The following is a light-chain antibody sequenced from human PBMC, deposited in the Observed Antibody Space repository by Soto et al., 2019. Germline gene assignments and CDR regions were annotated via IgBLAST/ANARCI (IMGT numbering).Light chain of an antibody. Sequence: EIVLTQSPATLSLSPGERATLSCRASQSVISYLAWYQQKPGQAPRLLIYDAPNRATGIPARFSGSGSGTDFTLTISSLEPEDFAIYYCQQRFNWPPITFGQGTRLEIK. CDR3: QQRFNWPPIT. J-gene: IGKJ5*01. V-gene: IGKV3-11*01. CDR2: DAP. CDR1: QSVISY.